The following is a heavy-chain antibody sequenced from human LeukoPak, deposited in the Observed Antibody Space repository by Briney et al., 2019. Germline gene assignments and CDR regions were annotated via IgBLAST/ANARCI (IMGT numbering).Heavy chain of an antibody. V-gene: IGHV1-2*02. CDR1: GYTFTYRY. CDR2: INPNSGGT. CDR3: GSSVAVHLIYY. D-gene: IGHD6-19*01. Sequence: ASVKVSCKASGYTFTYRYLHWVRQAPGQGLEWMGWINPNSGGTNYAQKFQGRVTMTRDTSISTAYMELSRLRSDDTAVYYCGSSVAVHLIYYWGQGTLVTVSS. J-gene: IGHJ4*02.